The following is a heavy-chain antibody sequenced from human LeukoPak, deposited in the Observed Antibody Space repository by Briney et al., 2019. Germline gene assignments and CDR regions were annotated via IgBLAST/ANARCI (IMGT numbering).Heavy chain of an antibody. D-gene: IGHD4-17*01. CDR2: LYYSGTT. CDR3: ARGRTLRGGDDY. Sequence: SETLSLTCTVSGGSISSYYWSWIRQPPGKGLEWIGYLYYSGTTSYNPSLKSRVTISIDTSKNQFSLNLTSVTAADTAVYYCARGRTLRGGDDYWGQGTLVTASS. CDR1: GGSISSYY. J-gene: IGHJ4*02. V-gene: IGHV4-59*01.